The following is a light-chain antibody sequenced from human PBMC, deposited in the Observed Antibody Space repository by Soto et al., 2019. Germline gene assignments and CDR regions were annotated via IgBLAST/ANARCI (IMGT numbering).Light chain of an antibody. CDR3: AAWDNSLNAVV. J-gene: IGLJ2*01. V-gene: IGLV1-44*01. CDR1: ISNIGSNT. Sequence: QSVLTQPPSASGTPGQRVTISCPGSISNIGSNTVSWFQQLPGAAPKLLIHSYNQRPSGVPDRFSGSKSGTSASLAISRLQSEDEADYFCAAWDNSLNAVVFGGGTKLTVL. CDR2: SYN.